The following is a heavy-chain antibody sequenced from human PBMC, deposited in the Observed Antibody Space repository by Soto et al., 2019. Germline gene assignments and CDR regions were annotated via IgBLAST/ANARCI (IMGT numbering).Heavy chain of an antibody. V-gene: IGHV3-30*18. CDR1: GLTFSDYD. J-gene: IGHJ4*02. D-gene: IGHD2-15*01. CDR3: AKAAATYYCSGGYCYNYYFDS. Sequence: GGTLRICYAASGLTFSDYDMHWARQPTGKRLDWVPVISYDGSNKYYADSVRGRFTTSRDNSKNTLYLKMNSMRADDTAVYYCAKAAATYYCSGGYCYNYYFDSWGQGTLVTV. CDR2: ISYDGSNK.